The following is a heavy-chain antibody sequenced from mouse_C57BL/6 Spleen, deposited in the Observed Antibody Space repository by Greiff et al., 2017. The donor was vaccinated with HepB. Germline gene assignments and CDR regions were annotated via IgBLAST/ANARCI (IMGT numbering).Heavy chain of an antibody. Sequence: VQLKESGGGLVKPGGSLKLSCAASGFTFSSYAMSWVRQTPEKRLEWVATISDGDSYTYYPDNVKGRFTISRDNAKNNLYLQMSHLKSEDTAMYYCARASDYDPYWYFDVWGTGTTVTVSS. CDR3: ARASDYDPYWYFDV. V-gene: IGHV5-4*01. CDR1: GFTFSSYA. D-gene: IGHD2-4*01. J-gene: IGHJ1*03. CDR2: ISDGDSYT.